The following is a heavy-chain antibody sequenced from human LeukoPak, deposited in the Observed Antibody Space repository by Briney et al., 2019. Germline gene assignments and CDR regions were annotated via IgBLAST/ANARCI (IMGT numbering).Heavy chain of an antibody. D-gene: IGHD1-26*01. CDR1: GFTFSSYA. Sequence: GGSLRLSCAASGFTFSSYAMSWVRQAPGKGLEWVAVISYDGSNKYYADSVKGRFTISRDNSKNTLYLQMNSLRAEDTAVYYCAKDPESGTRRYRYYYMDVWGKGTTVTVSS. CDR3: AKDPESGTRRYRYYYMDV. CDR2: ISYDGSNK. V-gene: IGHV3-30*18. J-gene: IGHJ6*03.